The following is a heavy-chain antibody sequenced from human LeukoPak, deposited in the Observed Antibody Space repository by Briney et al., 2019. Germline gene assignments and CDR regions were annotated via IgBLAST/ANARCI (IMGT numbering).Heavy chain of an antibody. J-gene: IGHJ1*01. Sequence: KVGESLKISCKGSGYIFTSYWIGWVRQMPGKGLEWMGIIYPGDSDTRYSPSFQGQVTISADKSISTAYLQWSSLKASDTAMYYCARQVEYCSSTSCYNFQHWGQGTLVTVSS. V-gene: IGHV5-51*01. CDR1: GYIFTSYW. CDR3: ARQVEYCSSTSCYNFQH. CDR2: IYPGDSDT. D-gene: IGHD2-2*02.